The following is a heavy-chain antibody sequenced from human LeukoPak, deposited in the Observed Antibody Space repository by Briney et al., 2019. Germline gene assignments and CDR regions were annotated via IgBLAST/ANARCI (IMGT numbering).Heavy chain of an antibody. CDR3: ARDHSPSSWPHSYYYGMDV. CDR1: GGSISSGGYY. J-gene: IGHJ6*02. CDR2: IYYSGST. V-gene: IGHV4-31*03. D-gene: IGHD6-13*01. Sequence: SQTLSLTYTVSGGSISSGGYYWSWIRQHPGKGLEWIGYIYYSGSTYYNPSLKSRVTISVDTSKNQFSLKLSSVTAADTAVYYCARDHSPSSWPHSYYYGMDVWGQGTTVTVSS.